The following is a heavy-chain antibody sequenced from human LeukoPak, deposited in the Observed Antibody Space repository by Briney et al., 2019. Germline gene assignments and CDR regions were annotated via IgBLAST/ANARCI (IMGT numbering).Heavy chain of an antibody. V-gene: IGHV3-11*03. J-gene: IGHJ4*02. CDR3: ARRGYSDTTNYQFWAFDY. D-gene: IGHD2/OR15-2a*01. CDR2: ISSTRNT. CDR1: GFTFSDFY. Sequence: PGGSLRLSCAASGFTFSDFYMTWIRQAPGKGLEWISYISSTRNTHYADSVAGRFTISRDNAENSLYLQMNNLRAEDTAVYYCARRGYSDTTNYQFWAFDYWGQGTLVTVSS.